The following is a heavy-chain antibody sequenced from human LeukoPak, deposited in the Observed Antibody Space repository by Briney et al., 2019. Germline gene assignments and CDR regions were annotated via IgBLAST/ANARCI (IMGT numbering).Heavy chain of an antibody. CDR1: GGSISRYY. J-gene: IGHJ4*02. CDR2: IYYSGST. CDR3: ASLPVGAAAGSRPFDY. V-gene: IGHV4-59*08. D-gene: IGHD6-13*01. Sequence: SETLSLTCTVSGGSISRYYWSWIRQPPGKGLEWIGYIYYSGSTNYNPSLKSRVTISVDTSKNQFSLKLSSVTAADTAVYYCASLPVGAAAGSRPFDYWGQGTLVTVSS.